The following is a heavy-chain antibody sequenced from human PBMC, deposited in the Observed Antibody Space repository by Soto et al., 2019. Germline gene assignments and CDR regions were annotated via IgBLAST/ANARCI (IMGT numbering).Heavy chain of an antibody. CDR3: VGEVASGY. CDR1: GVTLSNFG. CDR2: ISRDGSTM. V-gene: IGHV3-30*03. Sequence: QVQLVESGGDVVQPGRSLRLSCAASGVTLSNFGMHWVRQAPGKGLEWVAVISRDGSTMFYADSVKGRFTISRDSSRNTLYLHMNSLRAEDTAVYHCVGEVASGYWGQGTLVTVSS. D-gene: IGHD3-10*01. J-gene: IGHJ4*02.